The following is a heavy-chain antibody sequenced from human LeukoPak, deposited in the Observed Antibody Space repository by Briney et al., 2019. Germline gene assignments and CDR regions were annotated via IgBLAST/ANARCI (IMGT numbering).Heavy chain of an antibody. CDR3: SSRLWFGKRRLDP. CDR2: INHSGST. Sequence: SKSLSLTCAAYGGSFSGYYWSWIRQPPGKGLEWMGVINHSGSTNYNPALKSRVTISVDTSKIQSSLQLSTVTAAETAVYYCSSRLWFGKRRLDPWGQGTLVTVSS. J-gene: IGHJ5*02. D-gene: IGHD3-10*01. V-gene: IGHV4-34*01. CDR1: GGSFSGYY.